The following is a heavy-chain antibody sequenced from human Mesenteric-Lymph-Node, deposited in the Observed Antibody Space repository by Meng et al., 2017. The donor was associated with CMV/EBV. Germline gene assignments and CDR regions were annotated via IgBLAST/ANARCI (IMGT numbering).Heavy chain of an antibody. CDR1: GGTFSSYA. V-gene: IGHV1-69*04. CDR3: VRGCSGGTCYDY. CDR2: IIPVLGIT. Sequence: SVKVSCKASGGTFSSYAISWVRQAPGHGLEWMGRIIPVLGITDYAQKFQGRVTITADKSTNTGYMELSSLKSDDTAVYYCVRGCSGGTCYDYWGQGTLVTVSS. D-gene: IGHD2-15*01. J-gene: IGHJ4*02.